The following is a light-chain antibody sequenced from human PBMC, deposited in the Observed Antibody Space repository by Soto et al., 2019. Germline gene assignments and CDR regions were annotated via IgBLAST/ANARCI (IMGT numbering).Light chain of an antibody. V-gene: IGKV1-5*03. CDR1: QSVSLW. J-gene: IGKJ1*01. CDR2: KSS. Sequence: DIQMTQSPSTLSASEGDRVTISCRASQSVSLWLAWYQQKPGRAPKLLIYKSSILESGVPSRFSGSGSGTEFTLTISSLQPDDFATYYCQQFNTSPWTFGQGTKVEIK. CDR3: QQFNTSPWT.